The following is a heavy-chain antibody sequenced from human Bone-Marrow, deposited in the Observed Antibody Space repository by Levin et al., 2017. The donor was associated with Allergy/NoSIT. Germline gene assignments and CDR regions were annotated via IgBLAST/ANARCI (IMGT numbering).Heavy chain of an antibody. V-gene: IGHV3-23*01. CDR1: GFTFSNYA. CDR3: AKDDSVVADYGKGLFDY. CDR2: IRASGGSK. D-gene: IGHD3-16*01. J-gene: IGHJ4*02. Sequence: GESLKISCAASGFTFSNYAMTWVRQAPGKGLGWVSSIRASGGSKYYADSVKGRFTISRDNSKNTLYLQMNSLRAEDTAIYYCAKDDSVVADYGKGLFDYWGQGTIVTVSS.